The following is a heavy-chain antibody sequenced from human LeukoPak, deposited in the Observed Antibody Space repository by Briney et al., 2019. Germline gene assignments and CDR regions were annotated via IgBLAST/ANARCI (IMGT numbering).Heavy chain of an antibody. CDR2: ISSSSGYI. Sequence: GGSLRLSCAASGFTFSSYSMNWVRQAPGKGLEWVSSISSSSGYIYYADSVKGRFTISRDNAKNSLYLQMNSLRAEDTAVYYCAREPYGDYADYWGQGTLVTVSS. D-gene: IGHD4-17*01. CDR1: GFTFSSYS. CDR3: AREPYGDYADY. J-gene: IGHJ4*02. V-gene: IGHV3-21*01.